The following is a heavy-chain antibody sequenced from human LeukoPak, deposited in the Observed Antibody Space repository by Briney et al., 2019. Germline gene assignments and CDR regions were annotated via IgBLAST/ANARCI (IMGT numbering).Heavy chain of an antibody. CDR1: GFTVSSNY. CDR3: ARATRAIYYDYVWGSYRYTEDYFDY. CDR2: IYSGGST. Sequence: GGSLRLSCAASGFTVSSNYMSWVRQAPGKGLEWVSVIYSGGSTYYADSVKGRFTISRDNSKNTLYLQMNSLRAEDTAVYYCARATRAIYYDYVWGSYRYTEDYFDYWGQGTLVTVSS. V-gene: IGHV3-66*01. D-gene: IGHD3-16*02. J-gene: IGHJ4*02.